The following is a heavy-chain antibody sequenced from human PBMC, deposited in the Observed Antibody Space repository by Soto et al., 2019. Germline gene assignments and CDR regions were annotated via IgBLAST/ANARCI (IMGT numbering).Heavy chain of an antibody. V-gene: IGHV3-23*01. CDR1: GFTFSSYA. J-gene: IGHJ4*02. D-gene: IGHD1-26*01. Sequence: EVQLLESGGGLVQPGGSLRLSCAASGFTFSSYAMSWVRQAPGKGLEWVSAISGSGGSTYYADSVKGRFTISRDNSKNTLYLQMNSLSAEDTAVYYCAKSLLIAKTFDYWGQGTLVTVSS. CDR2: ISGSGGST. CDR3: AKSLLIAKTFDY.